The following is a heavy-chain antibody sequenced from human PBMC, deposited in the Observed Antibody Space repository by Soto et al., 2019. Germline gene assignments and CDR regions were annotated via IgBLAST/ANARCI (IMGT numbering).Heavy chain of an antibody. CDR1: GFTVSSNY. CDR3: ASAKQAVAGTFIPSAFDI. CDR2: IYSGGST. Sequence: GGSLRLSCAASGFTVSSNYMSWVRQAPGKGLEWVSVIYSGGSTYYADSVKGRFTISRDNSKNTLDLQMNSLRAEDTAVYYCASAKQAVAGTFIPSAFDIWGQGTMVTVSS. V-gene: IGHV3-66*01. J-gene: IGHJ3*02. D-gene: IGHD6-19*01.